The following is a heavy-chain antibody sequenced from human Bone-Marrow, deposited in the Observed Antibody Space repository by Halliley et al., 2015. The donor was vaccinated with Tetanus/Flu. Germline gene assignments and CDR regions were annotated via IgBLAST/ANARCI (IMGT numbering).Heavy chain of an antibody. CDR3: AREDRGGLDTFDI. D-gene: IGHD3-10*01. V-gene: IGHV1-69*04. J-gene: IGHJ3*02. CDR2: IIPMLGIP. Sequence: WGGWIIPMLGIPNYAQKFQGRVTITADKSTSTAYMQLSSLRSEDSAIYYCAREDRGGLDTFDIWGQGTVVTVSS.